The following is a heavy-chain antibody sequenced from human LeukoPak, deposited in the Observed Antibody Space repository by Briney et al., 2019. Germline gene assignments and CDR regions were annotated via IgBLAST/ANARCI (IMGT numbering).Heavy chain of an antibody. CDR2: INHSGST. V-gene: IGHV4-34*01. D-gene: IGHD3-10*01. Sequence: SETLSLTCAVYGGSFSGYYWSWIRQPPGKGLEWIGEINHSGSTNYNPSLRSRVTISVDTSKNQFSLKLSSVTAADTAVYYCARGGPLRFVDRGATNDYWGQGTLVTVSS. J-gene: IGHJ4*02. CDR1: GGSFSGYY. CDR3: ARGGPLRFVDRGATNDY.